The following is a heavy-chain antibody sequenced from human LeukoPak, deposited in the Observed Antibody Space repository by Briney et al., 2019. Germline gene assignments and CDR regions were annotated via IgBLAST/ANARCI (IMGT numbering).Heavy chain of an antibody. CDR1: GYTFTSYG. CDR2: ISAYNGNT. Sequence: ASVKVSCKASGYTFTSYGISWVRQAPGQGLEWMGWISAYNGNTNYAQKLQGRVTMTRDTSISTAYMELSRLRSDDTAVYYCARVSYSSNDYWGQGTLVTVSS. J-gene: IGHJ4*02. CDR3: ARVSYSSNDY. D-gene: IGHD6-13*01. V-gene: IGHV1-18*01.